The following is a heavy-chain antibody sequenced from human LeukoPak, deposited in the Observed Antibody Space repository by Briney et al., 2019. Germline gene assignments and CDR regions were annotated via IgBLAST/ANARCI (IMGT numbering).Heavy chain of an antibody. V-gene: IGHV4-31*03. CDR3: ARRISYGYGQRAFDI. CDR1: GGPISSGGYY. D-gene: IGHD5-18*01. CDR2: IYYSGST. J-gene: IGHJ3*02. Sequence: SETLSLTCTVSGGPISSGGYYWSWIRQHPGKGLEWIGYIYYSGSTYYNPSLKSRVTISVDTSKNQFSLKLSSVTAADTAVYYCARRISYGYGQRAFDIWGQGTMVTVSS.